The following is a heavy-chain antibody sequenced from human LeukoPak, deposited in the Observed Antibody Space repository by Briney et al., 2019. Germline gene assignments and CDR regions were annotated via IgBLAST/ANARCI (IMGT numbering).Heavy chain of an antibody. Sequence: GGSLRLSCEASGFTISDYWMHWVRQAPGKGLVWVSRINLDGSRIDYAGSVKGRFTISRDKVKNTLYLQMSGLRDEDTAFYYCARDTALVVTAMVIRDYWGQGTLVTVSS. CDR2: INLDGSRI. J-gene: IGHJ4*02. D-gene: IGHD5-18*01. CDR1: GFTISDYW. V-gene: IGHV3-74*01. CDR3: ARDTALVVTAMVIRDY.